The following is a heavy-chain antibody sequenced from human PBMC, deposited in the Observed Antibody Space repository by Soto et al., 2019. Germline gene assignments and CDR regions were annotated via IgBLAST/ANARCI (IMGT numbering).Heavy chain of an antibody. CDR2: INPSGGST. J-gene: IGHJ4*02. V-gene: IGHV1-46*01. CDR1: GYTFTGYY. Sequence: GPSVKVSCKASGYTFTGYYMHWVRQAPGQGLEWMGIINPSGGSTSYAQKFQGRVTMTRDTSTSTVYMELSSLRSEDTAVYYCARDSITGTLDYWGQGTLVTVYS. D-gene: IGHD1-20*01. CDR3: ARDSITGTLDY.